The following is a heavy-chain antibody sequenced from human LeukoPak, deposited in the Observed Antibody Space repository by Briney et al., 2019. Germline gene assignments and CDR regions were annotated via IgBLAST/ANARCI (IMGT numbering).Heavy chain of an antibody. CDR2: IYYSGST. D-gene: IGHD4-17*01. V-gene: IGHV4-59*01. Sequence: PSDTLSLTPAVYRGSSSGYYWSWIPEPPGQGLKGSRYIYYSGSTNYNPSLKSRVTISVDTSKNQFSLKLSSVTAADTAVYYCARENNRDYGDYGYYFDYWGQGTLVTVSS. CDR1: RGSSSGYY. J-gene: IGHJ4*02. CDR3: ARENNRDYGDYGYYFDY.